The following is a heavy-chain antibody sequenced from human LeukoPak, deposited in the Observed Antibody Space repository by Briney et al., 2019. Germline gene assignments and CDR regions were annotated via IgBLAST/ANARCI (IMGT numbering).Heavy chain of an antibody. CDR1: GFAFDDYA. CDR3: AKGDYNWNYAYFDY. D-gene: IGHD1-7*01. V-gene: IGHV3-9*03. Sequence: GGSLRLSCAAAGFAFDDYAMGWVRQAPGEGLEWVSGISLNSGSIGYADSVKGRFTISRDNAKNTLYLKMNSLRAEDMALYYCAKGDYNWNYAYFDYWGQGTLVTVSS. CDR2: ISLNSGSI. J-gene: IGHJ4*02.